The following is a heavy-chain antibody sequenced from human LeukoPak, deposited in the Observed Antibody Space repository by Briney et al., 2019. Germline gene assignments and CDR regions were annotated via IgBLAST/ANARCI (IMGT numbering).Heavy chain of an antibody. V-gene: IGHV3-30-3*01. CDR1: GFTFSSYA. Sequence: GGSLRLSCAASGFTFSSYAMHWVRQAPGKGLEWVAVISYDGSNKYYADSVKGRFTISRDNSKNTLYLQMNSLRAEDTAVYYCARGLLGATTSYFDYWGQGTLVTVSS. J-gene: IGHJ4*02. CDR3: ARGLLGATTSYFDY. CDR2: ISYDGSNK. D-gene: IGHD1-26*01.